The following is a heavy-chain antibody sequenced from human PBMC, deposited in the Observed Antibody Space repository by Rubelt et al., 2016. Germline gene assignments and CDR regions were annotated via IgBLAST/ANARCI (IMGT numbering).Heavy chain of an antibody. CDR1: GFTFSSYA. CDR3: ARDGGWSSYDS. D-gene: IGHD6-6*01. CDR2: ISSNGNIK. Sequence: VQLLESGGGLVQPGGSLRLSCAASGFTFSSYAMSWVRQAPGKGLEWVAVISSNGNIKYYADSVNGRFTISRDNSKNTLFLDRNSLRGEETAVYYCARDGGWSSYDSWGQGTLVTVSS. V-gene: IGHV3-30*04. J-gene: IGHJ4*02.